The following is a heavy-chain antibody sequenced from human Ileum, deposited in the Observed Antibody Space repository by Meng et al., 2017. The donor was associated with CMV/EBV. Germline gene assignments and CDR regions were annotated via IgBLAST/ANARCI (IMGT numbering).Heavy chain of an antibody. CDR3: ARGWVRDRSSLHFDY. D-gene: IGHD3-22*01. Sequence: AGQFKPCETLAPTRSAYGGSVSKDSWNWIRQPPGKGLEWIGEINYSGTTFYNASRKSRVSISIDRSTNQFSLKLSSVTAADAAVYYCARGWVRDRSSLHFDYWGQGTLVTVSS. J-gene: IGHJ4*02. CDR1: GGSVSKDS. CDR2: INYSGTT. V-gene: IGHV4-34*01.